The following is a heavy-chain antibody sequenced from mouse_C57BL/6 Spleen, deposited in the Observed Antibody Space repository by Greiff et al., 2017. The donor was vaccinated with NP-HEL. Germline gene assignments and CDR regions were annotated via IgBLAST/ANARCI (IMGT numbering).Heavy chain of an antibody. CDR2: IYPSDSET. J-gene: IGHJ4*01. Sequence: QVQLQQPGAELVRPGSSVKLSCKASGYTFTSYWMDWVKQRPGQGLEWIGNIYPSDSETHYNQKFKDKATLTVDKSSSTAYMQLSSLTSEDSAVYYCASEALTGTFYAMGYWGQGASVTVSS. CDR3: ASEALTGTFYAMGY. D-gene: IGHD4-1*01. V-gene: IGHV1-61*01. CDR1: GYTFTSYW.